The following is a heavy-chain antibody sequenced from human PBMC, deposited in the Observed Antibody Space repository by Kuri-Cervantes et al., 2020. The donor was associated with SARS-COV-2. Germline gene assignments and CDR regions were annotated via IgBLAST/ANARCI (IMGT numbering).Heavy chain of an antibody. V-gene: IGHV1-69*04. Sequence: SVKVSCKASGYTFTSYGISWVRQAPGQGLEWMGRIIPILGTANYAQKFQGRVTITADKSTSTAYMELSSLRSEDTAVYYCARAIHRFLTGDFWYFDLWGRGTLVTVSS. CDR2: IIPILGTA. CDR3: ARAIHRFLTGDFWYFDL. D-gene: IGHD7-27*01. CDR1: GYTFTSYG. J-gene: IGHJ2*01.